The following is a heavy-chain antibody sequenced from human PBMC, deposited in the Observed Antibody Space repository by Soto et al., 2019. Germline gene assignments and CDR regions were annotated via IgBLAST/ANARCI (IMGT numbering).Heavy chain of an antibody. V-gene: IGHV4-30-4*01. J-gene: IGHJ5*02. D-gene: IGHD2-8*01. CDR3: ARYIVLMGYATPGWFDP. Sequence: QVQLQESGPGLVKPSQTLSLTCTVSGGSISSGDYYWSWIRQPPGKGLEWIGYIYYSGSTYYNPSLKSRVTISVDTSKNQFSLKLSSVTAADTAVYYCARYIVLMGYATPGWFDPWGQGTLVTVSS. CDR1: GGSISSGDYY. CDR2: IYYSGST.